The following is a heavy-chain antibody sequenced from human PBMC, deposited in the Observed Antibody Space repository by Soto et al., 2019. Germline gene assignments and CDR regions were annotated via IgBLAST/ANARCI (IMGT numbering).Heavy chain of an antibody. V-gene: IGHV1-69*06. Sequence: SVEVSCKASGGTFSSYAISWVRQAPGQGLEWMGGIIPIFGTANYAQKFQGRVTITADKSTSTAYMELSSLRSEDTAVYYCARDPAYYYDSSGPQYYGMDVWGQGTTVTVSS. CDR3: ARDPAYYYDSSGPQYYGMDV. D-gene: IGHD3-22*01. CDR1: GGTFSSYA. J-gene: IGHJ6*02. CDR2: IIPIFGTA.